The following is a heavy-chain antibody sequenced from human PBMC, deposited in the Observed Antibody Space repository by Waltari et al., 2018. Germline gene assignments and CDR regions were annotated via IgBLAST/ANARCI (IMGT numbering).Heavy chain of an antibody. CDR2: IYHSGST. CDR3: AREVEGAGTSFFDY. D-gene: IGHD6-19*01. Sequence: QLQLQESGSGLVKPSPTLSLTCAVSGGSISSGGYSWSWIRQPPGKGLEWIGYIYHSGSTYYNPSLKSRVTISVDRSKNQFSLKLSSVTAADTAVYYCAREVEGAGTSFFDYWGQGTLVTVSS. V-gene: IGHV4-30-2*01. J-gene: IGHJ4*02. CDR1: GGSISSGGYS.